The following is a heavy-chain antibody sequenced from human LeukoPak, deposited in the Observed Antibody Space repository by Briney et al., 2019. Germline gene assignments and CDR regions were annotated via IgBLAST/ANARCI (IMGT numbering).Heavy chain of an antibody. CDR1: GDSISSNNY. Sequence: SQTLSLTCVVSGDSISSNNYWHWIRHHPGKGLEWLGYIYENGYAYYSPSLRSRLTISVDTSKNQFSLKLSSVTAADTAVYYCARGLSHPIVAYDYWGQGTLVTVSS. D-gene: IGHD2/OR15-2a*01. CDR3: ARGLSHPIVAYDY. CDR2: IYENGYA. J-gene: IGHJ4*02. V-gene: IGHV4-31*11.